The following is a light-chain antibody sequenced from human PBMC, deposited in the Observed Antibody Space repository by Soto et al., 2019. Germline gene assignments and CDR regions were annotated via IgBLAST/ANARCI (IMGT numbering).Light chain of an antibody. CDR1: QSISSY. J-gene: IGKJ4*01. V-gene: IGKV1-39*01. CDR2: AAS. Sequence: DIQMTHSPSSLSASVGDRVTITCRASQSISSYLNWYQQKPGKAPKLLIYAASSLQSGVPSRFSGSGSGKDFTLTISSLQPEDFATYYCQQSYSTPLGFGGGIKVEIX. CDR3: QQSYSTPLG.